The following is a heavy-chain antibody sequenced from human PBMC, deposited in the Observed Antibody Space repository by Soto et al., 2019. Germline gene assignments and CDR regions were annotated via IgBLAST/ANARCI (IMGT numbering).Heavy chain of an antibody. J-gene: IGHJ6*02. Sequence: LSLTCVISGDSVSSNGACWNWIRQSPSRGLQWLGRIYYRSKWFHDYAASVESRMAINPDTSRNQFSLQLNYVTPEDTAVYYCARVHCSAGTCLDGLDFWGQGTTVTVSS. CDR2: IYYRSKWFH. V-gene: IGHV6-1*01. D-gene: IGHD2-15*01. CDR1: GDSVSSNGAC. CDR3: ARVHCSAGTCLDGLDF.